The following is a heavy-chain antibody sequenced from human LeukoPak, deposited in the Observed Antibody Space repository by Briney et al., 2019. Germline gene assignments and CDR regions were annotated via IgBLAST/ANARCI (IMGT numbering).Heavy chain of an antibody. J-gene: IGHJ4*02. CDR1: GGSISSGSYY. V-gene: IGHV4-61*02. CDR3: ARAYSGSYYEPSPFDY. CDR2: IYTSGST. Sequence: SSETLSLTCTVSGGSISSGSYYWSWIRQPAGKGLEWIGRIYTSGSTNYNPSLKSRVTISVYTSKNQFSLKLSSVTAADTAVYYCARAYSGSYYEPSPFDYWGQGTLVTVSS. D-gene: IGHD1-26*01.